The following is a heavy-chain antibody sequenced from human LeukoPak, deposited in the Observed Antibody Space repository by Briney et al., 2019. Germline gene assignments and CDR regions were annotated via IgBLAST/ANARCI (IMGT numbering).Heavy chain of an antibody. J-gene: IGHJ6*02. V-gene: IGHV3-53*01. Sequence: GGSLRLSCAASGFTVSSNYMSWVRQAPGKGLEWVSVFYSGGSRYYADSVKGRLTISRDNAKNSLYLQMNSLRAEDTAVYYCARGGDLLPYYYYGMDVWGQGTTVTVSS. CDR2: FYSGGSR. CDR1: GFTVSSNY. CDR3: ARGGDLLPYYYYGMDV. D-gene: IGHD2-15*01.